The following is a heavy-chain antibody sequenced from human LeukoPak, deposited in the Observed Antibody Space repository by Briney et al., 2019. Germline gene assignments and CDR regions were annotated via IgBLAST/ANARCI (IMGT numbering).Heavy chain of an antibody. D-gene: IGHD3-9*01. J-gene: IGHJ6*03. Sequence: GASVKVSCKASGGTFSDYALNWVRQAPGQGLEWMGVFIPILAAANSTQKFQGRVTMTTDMSTSTVYMELSSLRSEDTAVYYCARAVELILRYFDLPSYYMDVWGKGTTVTVSS. V-gene: IGHV1-69*10. CDR3: ARAVELILRYFDLPSYYMDV. CDR1: GGTFSDYA. CDR2: FIPILAAA.